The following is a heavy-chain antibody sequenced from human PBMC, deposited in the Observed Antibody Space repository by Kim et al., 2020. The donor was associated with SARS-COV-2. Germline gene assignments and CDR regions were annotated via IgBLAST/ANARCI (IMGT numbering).Heavy chain of an antibody. V-gene: IGHV1-69*01. Sequence: TANYAQKFQGRDTITADESTSTAYMELSSLRSEDTAVYYCARDYGGSYDYWGQGTLVTVSS. J-gene: IGHJ4*02. CDR2: TA. CDR3: ARDYGGSYDY. D-gene: IGHD1-26*01.